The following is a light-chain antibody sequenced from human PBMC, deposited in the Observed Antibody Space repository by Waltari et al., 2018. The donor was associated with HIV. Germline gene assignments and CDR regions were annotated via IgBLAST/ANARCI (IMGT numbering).Light chain of an antibody. Sequence: QSVLPQPPSASGTPGQRVTISCSGSSSNVHWYQKFPGTAPKLLIYRNNQRPSGVPDRFSGSKSGTSASLAISGLRSEDEADYYCAAWGDNLSGPVLFGGGTKLTVL. V-gene: IGLV1-47*01. CDR1: SSN. J-gene: IGLJ2*01. CDR3: AAWGDNLSGPVL. CDR2: RNN.